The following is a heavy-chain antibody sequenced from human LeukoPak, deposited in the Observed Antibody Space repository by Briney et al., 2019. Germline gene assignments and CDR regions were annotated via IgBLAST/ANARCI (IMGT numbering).Heavy chain of an antibody. Sequence: GGSLRLSCAASGFTFSSYGMHWVRQAPGKGLEWVAVTSYDGSNKYYTDSVKGRFTISRDNSKNTLYLQMNSLRIEDTAVYYCARDQAIYNWNPLRQTLDFWGQGTLLTVSS. D-gene: IGHD1-20*01. CDR3: ARDQAIYNWNPLRQTLDF. V-gene: IGHV3-30*19. CDR1: GFTFSSYG. J-gene: IGHJ4*02. CDR2: TSYDGSNK.